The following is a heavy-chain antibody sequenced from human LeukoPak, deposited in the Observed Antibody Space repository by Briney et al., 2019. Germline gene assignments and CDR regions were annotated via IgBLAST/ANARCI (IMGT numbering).Heavy chain of an antibody. CDR3: TGNYYGSGSYADFDY. J-gene: IGHJ4*02. Sequence: SETLSLTCTVSGGSISSYYWSWIRQPAGKGLEWIGRIYSSGTTTYNPSLKSRVTMSVDTAKNQVSLRLSSVTAADTAVYYCTGNYYGSGSYADFDYWGQGTLVTVSS. CDR2: IYSSGTT. V-gene: IGHV4-4*07. D-gene: IGHD3-10*01. CDR1: GGSISSYY.